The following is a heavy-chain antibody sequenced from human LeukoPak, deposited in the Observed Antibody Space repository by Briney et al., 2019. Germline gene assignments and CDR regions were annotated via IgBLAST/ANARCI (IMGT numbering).Heavy chain of an antibody. CDR2: IIPIFGTA. CDR3: ARSRARGDFDY. J-gene: IGHJ4*02. Sequence: ASVRVSSKASGGTFTIYAISWVRQAPGQGGEWMGGIIPIFGTANYAQKFQGRVTITADKSTSTAYMELSSLRSEDTAVCYCARSRARGDFDYWGQGTLVTVSS. D-gene: IGHD3-10*01. CDR1: GGTFTIYA. V-gene: IGHV1-69*06.